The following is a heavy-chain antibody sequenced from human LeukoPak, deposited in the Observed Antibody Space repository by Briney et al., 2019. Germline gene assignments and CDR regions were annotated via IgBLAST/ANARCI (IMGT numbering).Heavy chain of an antibody. CDR2: IYHTGSA. D-gene: IGHD4-11*01. CDR3: ARRTSSNYVDY. Sequence: SETLSLTCTVSGGYISSDTYYWSWIRQSPGKGLEWIGYIYHTGSANYSPSLKSRVSISIDTSKSQFPLRLISVTAADTAVYYCARRTSSNYVDYWGQGTLVIVSS. J-gene: IGHJ4*01. V-gene: IGHV4-61*01. CDR1: GGYISSDTYY.